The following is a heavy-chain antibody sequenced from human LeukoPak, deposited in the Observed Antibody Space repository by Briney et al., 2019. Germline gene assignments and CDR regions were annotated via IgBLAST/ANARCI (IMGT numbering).Heavy chain of an antibody. CDR1: GGPISGSSNY. J-gene: IGHJ3*02. CDR3: ARGWQPHAFDI. CDR2: IYYSGST. D-gene: IGHD4-23*01. V-gene: IGHV4-39*07. Sequence: PSETLSLTCNVSGGPISGSSNYWGWIRQPPGKGLEWIGSIYYSGSTYYNPSLKSRVTISVDTSKNQFSLKLSSVTAADTAVYYCARGWQPHAFDIWGQGTMVTVSS.